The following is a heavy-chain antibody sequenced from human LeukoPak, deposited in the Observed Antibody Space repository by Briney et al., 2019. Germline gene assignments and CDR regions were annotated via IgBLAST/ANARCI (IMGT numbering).Heavy chain of an antibody. CDR3: AKDPGGLVGRFNWFDP. V-gene: IGHV3-23*01. J-gene: IGHJ5*02. D-gene: IGHD3/OR15-3a*01. CDR1: GFTFSSYA. Sequence: PGGSLRLSCAASGFTFSSYAMSWVRQAPGKGLEWVSAISGSGGSTYYADSVKGRFTISRDNSKNTLYLQMNSLRAEDTAVYYCAKDPGGLVGRFNWFDPWGQGTLVTVSS. CDR2: ISGSGGST.